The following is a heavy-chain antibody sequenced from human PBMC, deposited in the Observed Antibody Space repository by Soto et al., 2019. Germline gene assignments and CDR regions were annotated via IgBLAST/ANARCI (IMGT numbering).Heavy chain of an antibody. D-gene: IGHD2-8*02. J-gene: IGHJ4*02. CDR2: INHSGST. CDR3: ARDKITGLFDY. Sequence: SETLSLTCTVSGGSISSYYWSWIRQPPGKGLQWIGQINHSGSTNYNPSLKSRVTISVDTSKNQFSLKLTSVTAADTAVYYCARDKITGLFDYWGQGTLVTVSS. CDR1: GGSISSYY. V-gene: IGHV4-34*01.